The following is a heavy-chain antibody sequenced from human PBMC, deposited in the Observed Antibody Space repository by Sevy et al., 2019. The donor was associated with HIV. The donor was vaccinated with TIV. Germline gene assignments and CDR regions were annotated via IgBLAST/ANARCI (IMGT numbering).Heavy chain of an antibody. Sequence: GGSLRLSCAASGFTFSSYAMHWVRQAPGKGLEWVAVISYDGSNKYYADSVKGRFTISRDYSKNTLYLQMNSLRAEDTAVYYCARPDAIQLWLHLVYWGQGTLVTVSS. CDR3: ARPDAIQLWLHLVY. CDR2: ISYDGSNK. CDR1: GFTFSSYA. J-gene: IGHJ4*02. D-gene: IGHD5-18*01. V-gene: IGHV3-30*04.